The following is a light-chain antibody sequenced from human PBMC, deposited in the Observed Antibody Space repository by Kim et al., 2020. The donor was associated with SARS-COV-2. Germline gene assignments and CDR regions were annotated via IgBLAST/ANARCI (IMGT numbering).Light chain of an antibody. CDR3: MQGAHWPLT. Sequence: DVVMTQSPLSLPVSLGQPASISCRSSQSLVHSDGNTYLNWFHQRPGQSPRRLIYKVSKRDSGVPDRFSGSGSGTHFTLKISRVEAEDVGVYYCMQGAHWPLTLGEGTKVDIK. V-gene: IGKV2-30*02. J-gene: IGKJ4*01. CDR2: KVS. CDR1: QSLVHSDGNTY.